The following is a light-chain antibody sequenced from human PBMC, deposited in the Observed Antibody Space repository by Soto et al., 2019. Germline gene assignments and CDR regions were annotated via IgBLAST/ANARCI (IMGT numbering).Light chain of an antibody. CDR1: SSDISIYNY. V-gene: IGLV2-14*01. CDR3: SSYTSSTNYG. Sequence: SALTQPASVSGSPGQSITISCTGTSSDISIYNYVSWYQQHPGKAPKLIIYEVSNRPSGISNRFSGAKSGNTASLTISGLQVEEEADYYCSSYTSSTNYGFGPGTKVTVL. J-gene: IGLJ1*01. CDR2: EVS.